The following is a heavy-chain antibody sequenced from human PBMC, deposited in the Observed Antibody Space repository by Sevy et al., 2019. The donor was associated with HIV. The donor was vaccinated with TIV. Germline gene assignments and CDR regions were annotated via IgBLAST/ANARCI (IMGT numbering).Heavy chain of an antibody. CDR3: ARGGETPRGFDP. CDR2: IYYSGRT. Sequence: SETLSLTCSVSGGSVSSSSYFWSWIRQPPGKGLEWIGYIYYSGRTNYNSSLESRVTISLDTSKNQFSLKLSSLTAADTAVYYCARGGETPRGFDPWGQGSLVTVSA. J-gene: IGHJ5*02. D-gene: IGHD3-16*01. CDR1: GGSVSSSSYF. V-gene: IGHV4-61*01.